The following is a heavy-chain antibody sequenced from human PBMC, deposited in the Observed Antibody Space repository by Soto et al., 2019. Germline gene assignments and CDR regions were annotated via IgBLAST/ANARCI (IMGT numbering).Heavy chain of an antibody. CDR1: GYSFTTYW. CDR3: ARHDRSGNYPRDAFDI. CDR2: IYPGDSDT. Sequence: GESLKISCKASGYSFTTYWIGWVRQMPGKGLEWMGIIYPGDSDTRYSPSFQGQVTISADKSITTAYLQWSSLKASDTAIYYCARHDRSGNYPRDAFDIWGQGTIVTVSS. J-gene: IGHJ3*02. V-gene: IGHV5-51*01. D-gene: IGHD1-26*01.